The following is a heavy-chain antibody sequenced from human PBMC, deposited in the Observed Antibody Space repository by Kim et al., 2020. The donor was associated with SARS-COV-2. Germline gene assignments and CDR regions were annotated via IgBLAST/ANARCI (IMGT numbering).Heavy chain of an antibody. Sequence: GGSLRLSCVASGFTFSDYYMSWIRQAPGKGLEWVSYISSSSTYTNYADSVKGRFTISRDNAKNSLYLQMNSLRVEDTAVYYCARDFRRTYYDILTGYPPNDYYYGMDVWGQGTTVTVSS. D-gene: IGHD3-9*01. CDR2: ISSSSTYT. J-gene: IGHJ6*02. CDR1: GFTFSDYY. CDR3: ARDFRRTYYDILTGYPPNDYYYGMDV. V-gene: IGHV3-11*06.